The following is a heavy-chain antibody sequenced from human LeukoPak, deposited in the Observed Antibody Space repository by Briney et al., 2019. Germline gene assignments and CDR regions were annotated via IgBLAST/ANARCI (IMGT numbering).Heavy chain of an antibody. CDR1: GFTFDDYG. CDR2: INWSGGST. J-gene: IGHJ4*02. CDR3: ARDTAAGASWDY. Sequence: PGGSLRLSCAASGFTFDDYGMSWVRQAPGKGLEWVSGINWSGGSTGYADSVKGRFTISRDNAKNSLYLQMNSLRAEDTALYHCARDTAAGASWDYWGQGTLVTVSS. V-gene: IGHV3-20*01. D-gene: IGHD6-13*01.